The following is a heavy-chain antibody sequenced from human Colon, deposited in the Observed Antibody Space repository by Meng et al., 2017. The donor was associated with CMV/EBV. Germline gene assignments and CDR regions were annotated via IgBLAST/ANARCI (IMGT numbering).Heavy chain of an antibody. Sequence: ASVKVSCKASGYRFTSYGIDWVRQAPGQGLEWMGWISVYHGNTAYAQKFQDRVTMTTDTSTGTAYMELRRLTSDDTADYYCARNYCSSVDCNLGDGLKMWGQGTRVTVSS. CDR1: GYRFTSYG. V-gene: IGHV1-18*01. CDR2: ISVYHGNT. CDR3: ARNYCSSVDCNLGDGLKM. D-gene: IGHD2-2*01. J-gene: IGHJ3*02.